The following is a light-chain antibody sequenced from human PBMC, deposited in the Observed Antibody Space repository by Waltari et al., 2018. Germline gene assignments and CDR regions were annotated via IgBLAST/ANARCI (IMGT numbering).Light chain of an antibody. CDR3: YSTGSSGDYRV. CDR1: ALAKKY. V-gene: IGLV3-10*01. J-gene: IGLJ2*01. Sequence: SYELTQPPSVSVSPGQTARITCSGAALAKKYVYWYQQKSGQAPVVVIYEDRKRPSGIPERFSGSSSGPMATLTISGAQVEDEGDYYCYSTGSSGDYRVFGGGTKLTVL. CDR2: EDR.